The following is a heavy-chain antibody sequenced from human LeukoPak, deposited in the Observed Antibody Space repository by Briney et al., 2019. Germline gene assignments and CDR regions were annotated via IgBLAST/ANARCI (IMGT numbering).Heavy chain of an antibody. V-gene: IGHV3-23*01. CDR1: GFTFSSNG. CDR3: AKESEYCSGGSFYSWGLTDY. CDR2: ISGNGAPT. Sequence: GGSLRLSCAASGFTFSSNGMTWVRQAPGKGLEWVSGISGNGAPTYYADSVKGRFTISRDTLKNTLFMKMNRVRAEDTAIYYCAKESEYCSGGSFYSWGLTDYWGQGTLVTVCS. D-gene: IGHD2-15*01. J-gene: IGHJ4*02.